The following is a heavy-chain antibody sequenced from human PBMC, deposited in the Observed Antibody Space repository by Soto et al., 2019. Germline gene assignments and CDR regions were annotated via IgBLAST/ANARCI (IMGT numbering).Heavy chain of an antibody. CDR1: GFTFSSYA. CDR3: AREECSSTSCYAGLAVY. J-gene: IGHJ4*02. D-gene: IGHD2-2*01. Sequence: GGSLRLSCAASGFTFSSYAMHWVRQAPGKGLEWVAVISYDGSNKYYADSVKGRFTISRDNSKNTLYLQMNSLRAEDTAVYYCAREECSSTSCYAGLAVYWGQGTLVTVSS. CDR2: ISYDGSNK. V-gene: IGHV3-30-3*01.